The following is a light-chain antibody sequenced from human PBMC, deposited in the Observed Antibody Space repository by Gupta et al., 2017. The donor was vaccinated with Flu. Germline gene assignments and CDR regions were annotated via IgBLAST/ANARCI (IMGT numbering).Light chain of an antibody. J-gene: IGLJ1*01. V-gene: IGLV1-44*01. Sequence: SVLTQPPSASGPLGQRVIISCSGSSSNIGGNTVNWYHPLPGTAPTLLIYSDNRRPSGVPDRFSGSKSGTSASLAISGLESEDEADFYCAAWDDGRNGYVFGTGTKVTVL. CDR2: SDN. CDR1: SSNIGGNT. CDR3: AAWDDGRNGYV.